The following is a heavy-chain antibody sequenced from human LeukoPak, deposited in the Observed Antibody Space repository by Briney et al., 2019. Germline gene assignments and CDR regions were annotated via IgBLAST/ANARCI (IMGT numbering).Heavy chain of an antibody. CDR2: INPNSGGT. CDR3: AVEDIVVVVAAFTTAPFDY. V-gene: IGHV1-2*02. J-gene: IGHJ4*02. Sequence: ASVKVSCKASGYTFTGYYMHWVRQAPGQGLEWMGWINPNSGGTNYAQKFQGRVTMTRDTSISTAYMELSRLRSDDTAVYYCAVEDIVVVVAAFTTAPFDYWGQGTLVTVSS. D-gene: IGHD2-15*01. CDR1: GYTFTGYY.